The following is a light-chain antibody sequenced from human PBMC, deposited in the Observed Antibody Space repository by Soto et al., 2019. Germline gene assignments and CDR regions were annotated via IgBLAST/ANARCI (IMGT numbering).Light chain of an antibody. CDR1: SSNIGNNY. Sequence: QSALTQPPSVYGAQGQKVTISSSESSSNIGNNYVSWYQQLPGTAPKLLIYENNKRPSGIPDRFSGSKSGTSATLGITGLQTGDEADYYCGTWDSSLSAFGTGTKVTVL. CDR2: ENN. J-gene: IGLJ1*01. V-gene: IGLV1-51*02. CDR3: GTWDSSLSA.